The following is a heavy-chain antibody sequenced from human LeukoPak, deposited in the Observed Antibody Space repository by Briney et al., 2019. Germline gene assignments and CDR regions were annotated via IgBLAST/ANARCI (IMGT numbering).Heavy chain of an antibody. CDR3: ARDPGYCSGGSCYFDY. CDR1: GFTFSSYW. D-gene: IGHD2-15*01. J-gene: IGHJ4*02. Sequence: QPGGSLRLSCAASGFTFSSYWMSWVRQAPGKGLEWVANITQDGSEKYYVDSVKGRFTISRDNAKNSLYLQMNSLRAEDTAVYYCARDPGYCSGGSCYFDYWGQGTLVTVSS. V-gene: IGHV3-7*01. CDR2: ITQDGSEK.